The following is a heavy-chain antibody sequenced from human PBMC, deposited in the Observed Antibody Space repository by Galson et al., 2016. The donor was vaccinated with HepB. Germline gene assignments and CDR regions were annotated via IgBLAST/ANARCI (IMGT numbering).Heavy chain of an antibody. CDR1: GGSISSTNW. J-gene: IGHJ4*02. V-gene: IGHV4-4*02. CDR3: ARAHYDNVWGSYRHPRYFDY. Sequence: SETLSLTCTVSGGSISSTNWWSCVRQPPGKGLQWIGEIYHSGSTNYSPSLKSRFTISVGKSKNQFSLKLSSVTAADTAVYYCARAHYDNVWGSYRHPRYFDYWGQGTLVTVSS. CDR2: IYHSGST. D-gene: IGHD3-16*02.